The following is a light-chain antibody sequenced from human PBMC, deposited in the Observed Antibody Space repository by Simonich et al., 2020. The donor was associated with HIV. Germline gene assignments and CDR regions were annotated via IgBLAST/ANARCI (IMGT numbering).Light chain of an antibody. CDR2: AAS. CDR1: QSIRTY. V-gene: IGKV1-39*01. Sequence: DIQMTQSPSSLSASVGDRVTVACRASQSIRTYLTWYQQKPGKAPKLLIYAASSLQSGVPSRFSGSGSGTDFTLTINSLQPEDFATYYCHQSYSNPRTFGQGTKLEIK. CDR3: HQSYSNPRT. J-gene: IGKJ2*01.